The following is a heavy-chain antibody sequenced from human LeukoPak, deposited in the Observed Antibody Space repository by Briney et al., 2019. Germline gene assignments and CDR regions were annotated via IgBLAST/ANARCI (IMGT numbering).Heavy chain of an antibody. CDR1: GYTFTSYY. D-gene: IGHD6-13*01. V-gene: IGHV1-69*13. Sequence: SVKVSCKASGYTFTSYYMHWVRQAPGQGLEWMGGIIPIFGTANYAQKFQGRVTITADESTSTAYMELSSLRSEDTAVYYCARGRAHWVAAAGTPRPFDYWGQGTLVTVSS. CDR3: ARGRAHWVAAAGTPRPFDY. CDR2: IIPIFGTA. J-gene: IGHJ4*02.